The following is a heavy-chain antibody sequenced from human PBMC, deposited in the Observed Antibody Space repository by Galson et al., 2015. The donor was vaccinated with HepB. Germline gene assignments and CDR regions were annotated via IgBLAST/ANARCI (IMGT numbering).Heavy chain of an antibody. Sequence: SLRLSCAASGFTVSSNYMSWVRRAPGKGLEWVSVIYSGGSTYYADSVKGRFTISRDNSKNTLYLQMNSLRAEDTAVYYCARETRLIIAGSPNDAFDIWGQGTMVTVSS. CDR2: IYSGGST. J-gene: IGHJ3*02. CDR3: ARETRLIIAGSPNDAFDI. CDR1: GFTVSSNY. V-gene: IGHV3-53*01. D-gene: IGHD6-13*01.